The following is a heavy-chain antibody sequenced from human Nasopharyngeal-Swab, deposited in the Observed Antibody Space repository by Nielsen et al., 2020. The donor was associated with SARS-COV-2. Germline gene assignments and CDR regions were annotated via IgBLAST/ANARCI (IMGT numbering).Heavy chain of an antibody. Sequence: SETLSLTCAVFGGSFSDDYWGWVRQPPGKGLEWIGEINQSGSTNYNPSLKSRLSMSVDTSKNQFSLKLSSMTAADTAVYYCARDSSSWYPNAPFDYWGQGTLVTVSS. J-gene: IGHJ4*02. D-gene: IGHD6-13*01. CDR3: ARDSSSWYPNAPFDY. V-gene: IGHV4-34*01. CDR2: INQSGST. CDR1: GGSFSDDY.